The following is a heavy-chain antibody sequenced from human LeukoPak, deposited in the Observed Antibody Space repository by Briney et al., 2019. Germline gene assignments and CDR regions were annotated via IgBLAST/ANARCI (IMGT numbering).Heavy chain of an antibody. Sequence: SETLSLTCSVSGGSISSYYWSWIRQPPGKGLEWIGYIYYSGSTNYNPSLKSRVPISVDTSKTQFHLKLSSVTAADTAVDYCARESKVTSLGAILDYWGQGTRVSVS. CDR2: IYYSGST. D-gene: IGHD4-17*01. CDR3: ARESKVTSLGAILDY. CDR1: GGSISSYY. J-gene: IGHJ4*02. V-gene: IGHV4-59*08.